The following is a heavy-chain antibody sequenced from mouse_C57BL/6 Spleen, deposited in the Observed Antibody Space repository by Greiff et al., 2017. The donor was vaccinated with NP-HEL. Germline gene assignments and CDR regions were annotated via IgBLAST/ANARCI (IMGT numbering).Heavy chain of an antibody. D-gene: IGHD2-12*01. J-gene: IGHJ3*01. CDR1: GFNINDDY. CDR3: TTGTTAY. V-gene: IGHV14-4*01. CDR2: IDPENGDT. Sequence: EVKLVESGAELVRPGASVKLSCTASGFNINDDYMHWVKQRPEQGLEWIGWIDPENGDTEYAAKFQGKATITADTSSNTAYLQLSSLTSEDTAVYYCTTGTTAYWGQGTLVTVSA.